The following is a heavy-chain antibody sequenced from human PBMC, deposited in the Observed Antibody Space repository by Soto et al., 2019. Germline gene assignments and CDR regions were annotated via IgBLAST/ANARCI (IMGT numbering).Heavy chain of an antibody. V-gene: IGHV1-58*01. J-gene: IGHJ6*02. D-gene: IGHD2-15*01. Sequence: ASVKVSCKASGFTFTSSAVQWVRQARGQRLEWIGWIVVGSGNTNYAQKFQERVTITRDMSTSTAYMELSSLRSEDTAVYYCAVRYCSGGSCYYRMDVWGQGTTVTVSS. CDR3: AVRYCSGGSCYYRMDV. CDR1: GFTFTSSA. CDR2: IVVGSGNT.